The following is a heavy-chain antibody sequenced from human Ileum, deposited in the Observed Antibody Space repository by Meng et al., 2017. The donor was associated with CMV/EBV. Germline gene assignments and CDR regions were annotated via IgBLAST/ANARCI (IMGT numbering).Heavy chain of an antibody. CDR3: LILPPGY. Sequence: VGSGGGFIQPGGSLRLSGVVSGFTSSDDWVDWVRQVPGKVPLWVSRIGSDGTTISYADSVKGRFTISGDNAKNTVYLQMNSLRDEDTAIYYCLILPPGYWGQGTLVTVSS. J-gene: IGHJ4*02. D-gene: IGHD2-21*02. CDR2: IGSDGTTI. V-gene: IGHV3-74*01. CDR1: GFTSSDDW.